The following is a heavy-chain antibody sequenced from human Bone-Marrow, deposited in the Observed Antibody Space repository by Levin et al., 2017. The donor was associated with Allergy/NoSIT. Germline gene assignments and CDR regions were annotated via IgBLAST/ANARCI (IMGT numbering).Heavy chain of an antibody. CDR2: IKEDGSAK. J-gene: IGHJ3*02. D-gene: IGHD2-15*01. CDR1: GLTFSSYW. Sequence: GGSLRLSCAASGLTFSSYWMSWVRQAPGLGLEWVANIKEDGSAKNYVDSVKGRFTISRDNAKNSLYLQMNSLRAEDTAVYYCAGFLAISGGPDAFDIWGQGTMVTVSS. V-gene: IGHV3-7*01. CDR3: AGFLAISGGPDAFDI.